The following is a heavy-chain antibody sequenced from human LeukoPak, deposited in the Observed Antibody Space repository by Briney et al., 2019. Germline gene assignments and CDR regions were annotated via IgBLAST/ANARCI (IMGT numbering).Heavy chain of an antibody. CDR1: GYTFTSYG. CDR3: ARDGYEMATIHGVFDY. CDR2: FTAYNGNT. V-gene: IGHV1-18*01. Sequence: ASLKLSCKASGYTFTSYGISWVPQAPGPGLEWLGWFTAYNGNTNYAQKLQSRVTMTTDTSTSTAYMELRSLRSDDTAVYYCARDGYEMATIHGVFDYWGQGTLVTVSS. D-gene: IGHD5-24*01. J-gene: IGHJ4*02.